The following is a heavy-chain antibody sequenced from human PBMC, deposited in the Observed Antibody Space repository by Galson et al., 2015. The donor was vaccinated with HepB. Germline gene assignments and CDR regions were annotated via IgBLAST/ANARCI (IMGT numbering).Heavy chain of an antibody. CDR2: IVGSGRYT. CDR3: AKGGGIVHLDY. D-gene: IGHD2/OR15-2a*01. J-gene: IGHJ4*02. Sequence: SLRLSCAASGFTFSDYYMSWIRQAPGKGLEWVSYIVGSGRYTNYADSVKGRFTISRDNAKNSLFLQMNNLRAEDTAVYYCAKGGGIVHLDYWGQGTLVTVSS. V-gene: IGHV3-11*06. CDR1: GFTFSDYY.